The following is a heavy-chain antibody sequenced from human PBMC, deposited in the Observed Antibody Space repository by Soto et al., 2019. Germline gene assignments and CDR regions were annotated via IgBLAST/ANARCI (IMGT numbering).Heavy chain of an antibody. V-gene: IGHV3-30*18. D-gene: IGHD3-22*01. J-gene: IGHJ4*02. CDR2: ISYDGSNK. Sequence: GGSLRLSCAASGFTFSSYGMHWVRQAPGKGLEWVAVISYDGSNKYYADSVKGRFTISRDNSKNTLYLQMNSLRAEDTAVYYCAKDLYDSSGYYDYWGQGTLVTVSS. CDR3: AKDLYDSSGYYDY. CDR1: GFTFSSYG.